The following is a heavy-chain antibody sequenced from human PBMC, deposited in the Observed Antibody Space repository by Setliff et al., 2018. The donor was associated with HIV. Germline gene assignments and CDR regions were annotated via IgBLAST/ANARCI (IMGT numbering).Heavy chain of an antibody. CDR3: ARDYGWDSGNYYDS. V-gene: IGHV3-15*01. D-gene: IGHD3-10*01. Sequence: GGSLRLSCAAAGFTFSNAWMTWVRQAPGKGLEWVARIRNKKNGGTTYYAAPVEGRFTISRDNAKNSLFLQMSSLRAEDTAIYYCARDYGWDSGNYYDSWG. CDR2: IRNKKNGGTT. CDR1: GFTFSNAW. J-gene: IGHJ5*01.